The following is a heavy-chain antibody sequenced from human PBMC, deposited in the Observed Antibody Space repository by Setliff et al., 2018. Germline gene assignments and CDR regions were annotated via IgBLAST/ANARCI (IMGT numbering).Heavy chain of an antibody. CDR3: ARSPAVLGIVHLDP. V-gene: IGHV1-69*05. J-gene: IGHJ5*02. CDR1: GYIFTSYG. D-gene: IGHD2-15*01. Sequence: GASVKVSCKASGYIFTSYGFSWVRQAPGQGLEWMGWIIPMFGTPAYTQKFQDRVTITTDESTSTAYMELNSLTSEDTAVYYCARSPAVLGIVHLDPWGQGTLVTVSS. CDR2: IIPMFGTP.